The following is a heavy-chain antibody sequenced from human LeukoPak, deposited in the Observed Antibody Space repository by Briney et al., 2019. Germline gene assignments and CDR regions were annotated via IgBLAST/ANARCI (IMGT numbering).Heavy chain of an antibody. Sequence: PGGSLRLSCAASGFTFSTYEMNWVRQAPGKGLEWVSFISSDGYSIYYADSVKGRFTISRDNAKNSLYLQMNSLRAEDTAVYYCAREHGLVAEPAFDVWGQGTMVTVSS. V-gene: IGHV3-48*03. CDR1: GFTFSTYE. J-gene: IGHJ3*01. CDR3: AREHGLVAEPAFDV. D-gene: IGHD2-15*01. CDR2: ISSDGYSI.